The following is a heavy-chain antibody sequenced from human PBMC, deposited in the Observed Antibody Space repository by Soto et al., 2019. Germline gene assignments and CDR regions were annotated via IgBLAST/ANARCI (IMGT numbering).Heavy chain of an antibody. V-gene: IGHV4-59*01. CDR3: ATTALGWFDP. CDR1: GGSISSYY. D-gene: IGHD2-21*02. J-gene: IGHJ5*02. Sequence: SETLSLTCSVSGGSISSYYWSWIRQPPGKGLEWIGYIFYSGSTNQSPSLKSRVTISVDTSKNQFSLKLRSVTAADTAVYYCATTALGWFDPWGQGTLVTVSS. CDR2: IFYSGST.